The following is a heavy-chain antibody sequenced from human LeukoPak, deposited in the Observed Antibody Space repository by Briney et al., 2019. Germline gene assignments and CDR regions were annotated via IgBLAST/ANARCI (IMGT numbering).Heavy chain of an antibody. Sequence: GRSLRLSCAASGFAFSRYGMHWVRQAPGKGLEWVAVIWDDGSNQKYADSVKGRFTISRDNSKNSLYLQMNSLRTEDTALYYCAKSMVSGSSHWYFDLWGRGTLVTVSS. CDR2: IWDDGSNQ. V-gene: IGHV3-33*03. J-gene: IGHJ2*01. CDR3: AKSMVSGSSHWYFDL. CDR1: GFAFSRYG. D-gene: IGHD3-10*01.